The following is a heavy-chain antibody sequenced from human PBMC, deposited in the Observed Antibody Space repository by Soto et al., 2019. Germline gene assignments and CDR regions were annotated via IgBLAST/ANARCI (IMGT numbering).Heavy chain of an antibody. J-gene: IGHJ4*02. CDR1: GFTFSDYA. CDR2: IASSGTPI. Sequence: EVQLVESGGGLAQPGGSLRLSCAASGFTFSDYAMNWVRQVPGKSLEWISQIASSGTPIYYADSVRGRFTISRDNAENSLYLRMNSLRDEDTAVYFCTREGIWGQGTLVTVSS. V-gene: IGHV3-48*02. CDR3: TREGI.